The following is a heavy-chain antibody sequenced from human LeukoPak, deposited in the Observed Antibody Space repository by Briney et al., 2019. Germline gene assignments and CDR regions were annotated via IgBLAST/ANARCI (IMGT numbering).Heavy chain of an antibody. V-gene: IGHV4-59*08. J-gene: IGHJ4*02. CDR3: ARIGASGWYQPIDY. Sequence: KPSETLSLTCTVSGGSISSYYWSWIRQPPGRGLEWIGYIYYSGSTNYNPSLKSRVTISVDTSKNQFSLKLSSVTAADTAVYYCARIGASGWYQPIDYWGQGTLVTVSS. CDR2: IYYSGST. CDR1: GGSISSYY. D-gene: IGHD6-19*01.